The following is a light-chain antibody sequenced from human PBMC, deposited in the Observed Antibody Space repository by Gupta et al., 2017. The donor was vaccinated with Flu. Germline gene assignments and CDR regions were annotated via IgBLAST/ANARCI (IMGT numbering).Light chain of an antibody. V-gene: IGLV2-23*02. CDR2: EVT. J-gene: IGLJ1*01. Sequence: QSALTQPASVSGSPGQSITIPCTGTSGDVGGYNFVSWYQQPPGRAPKLMIYEVTKRPSGVSYRFSGSKSGSTASLTISGLQAEDEADYYCCSYSGTAFYVFGTGTKVTVL. CDR3: CSYSGTAFYV. CDR1: SGDVGGYNF.